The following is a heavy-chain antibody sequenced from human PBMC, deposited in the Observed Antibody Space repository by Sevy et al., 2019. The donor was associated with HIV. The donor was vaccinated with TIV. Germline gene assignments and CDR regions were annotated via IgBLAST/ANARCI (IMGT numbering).Heavy chain of an antibody. CDR1: GFIFSGYV. Sequence: GGSLRLSCAASGFIFSGYVMSWVRQAPGKGLEWVSGISASGGSTYYADSVKGRFTISRDNSKNTLYLEMNSLRAEDTAVHYCAKDASSSWTGDTFQHWGQGTLVTVSS. CDR3: AKDASSSWTGDTFQH. V-gene: IGHV3-23*01. J-gene: IGHJ1*01. CDR2: ISASGGST. D-gene: IGHD6-13*01.